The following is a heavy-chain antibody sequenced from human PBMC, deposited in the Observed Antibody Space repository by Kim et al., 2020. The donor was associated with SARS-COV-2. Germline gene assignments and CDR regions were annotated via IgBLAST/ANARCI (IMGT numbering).Heavy chain of an antibody. CDR3: ARDMGDYGDYAGYGMDV. CDR1: GGSISSGGYY. Sequence: SETLSLTCTVSGGSISSGGYYWSWIRQHPGKGLEWIGYIYYSGSTYYNPSLKRRVTISVDTSKNQFSLKLSSVTAADTAVYYCARDMGDYGDYAGYGMDVWGQGTTVTVSS. CDR2: IYYSGST. J-gene: IGHJ6*02. V-gene: IGHV4-31*03. D-gene: IGHD4-17*01.